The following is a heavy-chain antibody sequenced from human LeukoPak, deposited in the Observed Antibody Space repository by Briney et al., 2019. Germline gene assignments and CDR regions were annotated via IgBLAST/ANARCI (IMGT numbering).Heavy chain of an antibody. CDR3: ARDPAPRYSSGWYYY. CDR2: ISAYNANT. J-gene: IGHJ4*02. Sequence: ASVKVSCKASGYTFTSYGISWVRQAPGQGREGMGWISAYNANTNYAQKLQGRLTMTTDPSTSTAYMELRRLRSDDTAVYYCARDPAPRYSSGWYYYWGQGTLVTVSS. CDR1: GYTFTSYG. V-gene: IGHV1-18*01. D-gene: IGHD6-19*01.